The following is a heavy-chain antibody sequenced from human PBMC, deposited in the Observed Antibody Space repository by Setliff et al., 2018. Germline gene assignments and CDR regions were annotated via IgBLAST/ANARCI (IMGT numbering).Heavy chain of an antibody. J-gene: IGHJ4*02. V-gene: IGHV3-30*02. CDR2: IRNDGTEK. D-gene: IGHD3-9*01. Sequence: GGSLRLSCAASALTFSNYGIHWVRQAPGKGLEWVAFIRNDGTEKFHADPVKGRCTVSRDNSKNTVFLQMNSLTTDDTAVYYCAKVDQFDLEGLDYWGQGALFTVSS. CDR3: AKVDQFDLEGLDY. CDR1: ALTFSNYG.